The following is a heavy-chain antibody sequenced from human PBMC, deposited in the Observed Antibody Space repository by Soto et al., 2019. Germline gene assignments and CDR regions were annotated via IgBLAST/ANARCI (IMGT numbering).Heavy chain of an antibody. V-gene: IGHV4-39*01. CDR1: GGSISSSSYY. CDR2: IYYSGST. CDR3: ASTITIYYYYYYYMDV. Sequence: SETLSLTCTVSGGSISSSSYYWGWIRQPPGKGLEWIGSIYYSGSTYYNPSLKSRVTISVDTSKNQFSLKLSSVTAADTAVYYCASTITIYYYYYYYMDVWGKGTTVTVSS. J-gene: IGHJ6*03. D-gene: IGHD3-3*01.